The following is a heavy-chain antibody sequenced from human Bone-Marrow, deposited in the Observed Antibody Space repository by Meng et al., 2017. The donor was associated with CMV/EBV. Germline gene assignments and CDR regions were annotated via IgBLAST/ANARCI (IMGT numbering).Heavy chain of an antibody. D-gene: IGHD6-6*01. Sequence: GESLKISCAASGLTFSSYSMNWVRQAPGKRLEWVSSISTTGSYTYYADSAKGRFTISRDNANNLLYLQMNSLRVEDSAVYYCALMGYSTSSGGFDVWGQGTMVTVSS. V-gene: IGHV3-21*01. CDR3: ALMGYSTSSGGFDV. CDR1: GLTFSSYS. CDR2: ISTTGSYT. J-gene: IGHJ3*01.